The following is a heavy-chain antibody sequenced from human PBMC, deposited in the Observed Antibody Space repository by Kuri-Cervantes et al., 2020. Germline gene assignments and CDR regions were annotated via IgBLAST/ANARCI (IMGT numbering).Heavy chain of an antibody. D-gene: IGHD4-17*01. CDR2: ISSSSSTI. CDR1: GFTFSSYS. Sequence: GESLKISCAASGFTFSSYSMNWVRQAPGKGLEWVSYISSSSSTIYYADSVKGRFTISRDNAKNSLYLQMNSLRAEDTAVYYCARWYGETDWYFDLWGRGTLVTVSS. J-gene: IGHJ2*01. CDR3: ARWYGETDWYFDL. V-gene: IGHV3-48*04.